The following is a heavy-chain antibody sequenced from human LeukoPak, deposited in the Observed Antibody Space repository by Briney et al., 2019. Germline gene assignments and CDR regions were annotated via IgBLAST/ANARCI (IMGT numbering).Heavy chain of an antibody. J-gene: IGHJ3*02. V-gene: IGHV7-4-1*02. D-gene: IGHD4-17*01. CDR2: INTNTGNP. Sequence: GASVKVSCKASGYTFTSYAMNWVRQAPGQGLEWMGWINTNTGNPTYAQGFTGRFVFSLDTSVSAAYLQISSLKAEDTAVYYCARDQRHYGDDPTAFDIWGQGTMVTVSS. CDR3: ARDQRHYGDDPTAFDI. CDR1: GYTFTSYA.